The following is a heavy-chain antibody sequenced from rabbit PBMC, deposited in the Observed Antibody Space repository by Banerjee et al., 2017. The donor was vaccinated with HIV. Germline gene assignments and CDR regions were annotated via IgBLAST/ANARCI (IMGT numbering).Heavy chain of an antibody. CDR1: GFDLSSYY. D-gene: IGHD8-1*01. CDR3: ARHTPDYFDL. Sequence: QSLEESGGDLVKPGASLTLTCTASGFDLSSYYMCWVRQAPGKGLEWIGCIYTGDGSTYYASWAKGRFTISKTSSTTVTLQMTSLTAADTANYFCARHTPDYFDLWGPGTLVTVS. CDR2: IYTGDGST. J-gene: IGHJ4*01. V-gene: IGHV1S40*01.